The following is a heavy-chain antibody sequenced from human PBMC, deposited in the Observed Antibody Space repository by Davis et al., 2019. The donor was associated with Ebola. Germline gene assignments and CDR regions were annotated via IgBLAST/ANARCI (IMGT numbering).Heavy chain of an antibody. CDR3: ARLIGAFDP. J-gene: IGHJ5*02. V-gene: IGHV4-59*08. CDR1: GGSISSYY. D-gene: IGHD3-10*01. CDR2: IYYSGST. Sequence: GSLRLSCTVSGGSISSYYWSWIRQPPGKGLEWIGYIYYSGSTNYNPSLKSRVTISVDTSKNQFSLKLSSVTAADTAVYYCARLIGAFDPWGQGTLVTVSS.